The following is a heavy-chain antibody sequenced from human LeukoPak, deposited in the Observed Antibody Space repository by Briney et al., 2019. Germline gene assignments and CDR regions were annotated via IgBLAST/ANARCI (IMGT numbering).Heavy chain of an antibody. CDR2: ISGSGGST. J-gene: IGHJ4*02. D-gene: IGHD5-24*01. CDR1: GLTFSSYA. V-gene: IGHV3-23*01. CDR3: AKDSSRSWLQFSFDY. Sequence: QPGGSLRLSCAASGLTFSSYAMSWVRQAPGKGLEWVSAISGSGGSTYYADSVKGRFTISRDNSKNTLYLQMNSLRAEDTAVYYCAKDSSRSWLQFSFDYWGQGTLVTVSS.